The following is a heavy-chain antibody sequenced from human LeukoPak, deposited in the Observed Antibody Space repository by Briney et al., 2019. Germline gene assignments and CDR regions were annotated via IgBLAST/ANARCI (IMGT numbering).Heavy chain of an antibody. J-gene: IGHJ4*02. CDR2: IYHSGST. CDR1: GGSISSGGYY. CDR3: AREGSSGYYGDY. V-gene: IGHV4-30-2*01. D-gene: IGHD3-22*01. Sequence: SETLSLTCTVSGGSISSGGYYWSWIRQPPGKGLEWIGYIYHSGSTYYNPSLKSRVTISVDRSKNQFSLKLSSVTAADTAVYYCAREGSSGYYGDYWGQGTLVTVSS.